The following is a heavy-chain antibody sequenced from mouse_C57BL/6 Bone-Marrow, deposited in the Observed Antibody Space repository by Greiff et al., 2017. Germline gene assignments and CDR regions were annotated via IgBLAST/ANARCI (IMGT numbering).Heavy chain of an antibody. CDR1: GYTFTSYW. Sequence: QVQLQQPGAELVKPGASVKLSCKASGYTFTSYWMHWVKQRPGQGLEWIGMIHPNSGSTNYNEKFKSKATLTVDKSSSTAYMQLSSLTSEDSAVYYCARLGYDYVFFAYWGQGPLVTVSA. D-gene: IGHD2-4*01. CDR3: ARLGYDYVFFAY. CDR2: IHPNSGST. V-gene: IGHV1-64*01. J-gene: IGHJ3*01.